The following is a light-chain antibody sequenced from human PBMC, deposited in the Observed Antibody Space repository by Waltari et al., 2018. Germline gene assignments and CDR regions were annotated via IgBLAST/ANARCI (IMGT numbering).Light chain of an antibody. CDR3: QAWDSNVVI. CDR1: KVGDKY. V-gene: IGLV3-1*01. Sequence: SYDLTQPPSVSVSPGQTASITCSGDKVGDKYACWYQQKPGQSPVVVIYKDSQRPSGIPERFSGSNSGNTATLTISGAQALDEADYYCQAWDSNVVIFGGGTKLTVL. J-gene: IGLJ2*01. CDR2: KDS.